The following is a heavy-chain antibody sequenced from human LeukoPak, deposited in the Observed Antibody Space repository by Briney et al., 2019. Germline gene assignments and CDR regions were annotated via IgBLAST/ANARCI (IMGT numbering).Heavy chain of an antibody. D-gene: IGHD1-7*01. J-gene: IGHJ4*02. V-gene: IGHV4-30-2*01. CDR1: GGSISSGGYS. CDR3: ARGGLELDY. Sequence: SQTLSLTCAVSGGSISSGGYSWGWIRQPPGKGLEWIGYIYHSGSTYYNPSLKSRVTISVDRSKNQFSLKLNSVTAADTAVYYCARGGLELDYWGQGTLVTVSS. CDR2: IYHSGST.